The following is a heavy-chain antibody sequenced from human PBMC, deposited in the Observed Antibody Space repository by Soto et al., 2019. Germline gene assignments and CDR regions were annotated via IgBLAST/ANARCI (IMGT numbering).Heavy chain of an antibody. CDR3: ARDLLWVAAAGFYYYGMDV. V-gene: IGHV4-61*01. Sequence: SETLSLTCTVSGGAVSSGSYYWSWIRQPPGKGLEWIGYIYYSGSTNYNPSLKSRVTISVDTSKNQFSLKLSSVTAADTAVYYCARDLLWVAAAGFYYYGMDVWGQGTTVTVSS. D-gene: IGHD6-13*01. CDR2: IYYSGST. CDR1: GGAVSSGSYY. J-gene: IGHJ6*02.